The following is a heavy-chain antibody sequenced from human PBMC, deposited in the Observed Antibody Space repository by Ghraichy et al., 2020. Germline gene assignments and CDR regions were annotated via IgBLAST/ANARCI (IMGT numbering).Heavy chain of an antibody. J-gene: IGHJ4*02. CDR2: IKQDGSEK. CDR3: VRRNYDWSFYFEY. Sequence: GGSLRLSCSASGFTFSNYWMSWVRQAPGKGLEWVANIKQDGSEKYYVDSVKGRFTISRDNAKNSLYLQMNSLRVEDTAVYYCVRRNYDWSFYFEYWGQGTLVTVSS. V-gene: IGHV3-7*03. D-gene: IGHD1-20*01. CDR1: GFTFSNYW.